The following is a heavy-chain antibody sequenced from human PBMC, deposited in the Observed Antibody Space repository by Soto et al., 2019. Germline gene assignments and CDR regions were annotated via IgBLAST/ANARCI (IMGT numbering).Heavy chain of an antibody. CDR1: GFTFSSYG. V-gene: IGHV3-30*18. J-gene: IGHJ6*02. CDR2: ISYDGSNK. Sequence: HPGGSLRLSCAASGFTFSSYGMHWVRQAPGKGLEWVAVISYDGSNKYYADSVKGRFTISRDNSKNTLYLQMNSLRAEDTAVYYCAKGLRSPYDFWRISGGAYYYGMDVWGQGTTVTVSS. CDR3: AKGLRSPYDFWRISGGAYYYGMDV. D-gene: IGHD3-3*01.